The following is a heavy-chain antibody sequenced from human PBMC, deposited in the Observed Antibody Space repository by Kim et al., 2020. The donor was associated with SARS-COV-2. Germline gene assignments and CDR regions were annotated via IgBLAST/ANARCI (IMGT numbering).Heavy chain of an antibody. CDR2: ISAYNGNT. V-gene: IGHV1-18*04. CDR1: GYTFTSYG. CDR3: ARENALLGDILTGSEYAGGAFDI. J-gene: IGHJ3*02. Sequence: ASVKVSCKASGYTFTSYGISWVRQAPGQGLEWMGWISAYNGNTNYAQKLQGRVTMTTDTSTSTAYMELRSLRSDDTAVYYCARENALLGDILTGSEYAGGAFDIWGQGTMVTVSS. D-gene: IGHD3-9*01.